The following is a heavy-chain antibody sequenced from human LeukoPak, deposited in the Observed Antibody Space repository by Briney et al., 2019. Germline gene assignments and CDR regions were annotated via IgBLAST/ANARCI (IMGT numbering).Heavy chain of an antibody. V-gene: IGHV4-61*01. CDR1: GGSVSSGSYY. J-gene: IGHJ4*02. CDR2: IYYTGST. CDR3: ARVRYTSGFYFFDS. D-gene: IGHD6-19*01. Sequence: SETLSLTCTVSGGSVSSGSYYWSWIRQPPGKGLELIAYIYYTGSTNYNPSLKSRVSISADMSKNQFSLKLSSVTAADTAVYYCARVRYTSGFYFFDSWGQGTLVTVSS.